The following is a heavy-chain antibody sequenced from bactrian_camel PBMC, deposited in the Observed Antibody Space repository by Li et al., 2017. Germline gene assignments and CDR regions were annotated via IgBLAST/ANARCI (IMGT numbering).Heavy chain of an antibody. Sequence: VQLVESGGGLVQPGGSLRLSCAASGFTFSSYYMSWVRQAPGKQREGVAVIDRDGTTAHADSVKGRFTISKDKDHVKNTLFLEMPNLKADDTAMYYCTADTVKASLATIAQFAAYEGHVTQVTVS. J-gene: IGHJ4*01. D-gene: IGHD4*01. CDR1: GFTFSSYY. V-gene: IGHV3S10*01. CDR2: IDRDGTT.